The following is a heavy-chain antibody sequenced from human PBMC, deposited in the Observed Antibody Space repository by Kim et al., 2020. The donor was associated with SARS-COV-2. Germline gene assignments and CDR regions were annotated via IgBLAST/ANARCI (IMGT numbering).Heavy chain of an antibody. V-gene: IGHV4-31*03. Sequence: SETLSLTCTVSGGSISSGGYYWSWIRQHPGKGLEWIGYIYYSGSTYYNPSLKSRVTISVDTSKNQFSLKLSSVTAADTAVYYCARCTVVPAATALYYYYGMDVWGQGTTVTVS. CDR1: GGSISSGGYY. CDR3: ARCTVVPAATALYYYYGMDV. D-gene: IGHD2-2*01. J-gene: IGHJ6*02. CDR2: IYYSGST.